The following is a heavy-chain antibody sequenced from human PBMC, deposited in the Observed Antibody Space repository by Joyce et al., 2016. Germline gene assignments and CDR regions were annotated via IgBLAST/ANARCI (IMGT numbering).Heavy chain of an antibody. CDR3: ARGPYCAAYCQTHGPFYFDR. D-gene: IGHD2-21*01. Sequence: EARLVQSGGGFFQPGESLRLSCEASGFAFGNYWMYWVRKVPGKAPEWVSRLHRDGTSTEYADSVEGRFTISRDNDKNTLYLDMNSLRVDDTAVFFCARGPYCAAYCQTHGPFYFDRWGQGTQVTVST. V-gene: IGHV3-74*03. CDR1: GFAFGNYW. CDR2: LHRDGTST. J-gene: IGHJ4*02.